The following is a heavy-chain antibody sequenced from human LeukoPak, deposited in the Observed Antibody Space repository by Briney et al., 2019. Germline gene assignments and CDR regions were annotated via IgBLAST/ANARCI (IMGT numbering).Heavy chain of an antibody. CDR1: GGSISSSSYY. Sequence: SETLSLTCTVSGGSISSSSYYWGWIRQPPGKGLEWIGSIYYSGSTYNNPSLKSRVTISVDTSKNQFSLKLSSVTAADTAVYYCARDLGQQLGWFDPWGQGTLVTVSS. CDR3: ARDLGQQLGWFDP. J-gene: IGHJ5*02. CDR2: IYYSGST. D-gene: IGHD6-13*01. V-gene: IGHV4-39*07.